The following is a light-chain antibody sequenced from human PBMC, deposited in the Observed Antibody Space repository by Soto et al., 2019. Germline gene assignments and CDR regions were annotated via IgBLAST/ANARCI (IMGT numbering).Light chain of an antibody. J-gene: IGKJ5*01. Sequence: EIVMTQSPATLSVSPGERVTLSCRASQSVGSNLAWYQQRPDQAPRLLIYGASTRAPDIPARFSASGSGTEFSLTIGSLQSEDFVVYYCQQYNDWPPPITFGRGTRLEIK. CDR1: QSVGSN. CDR2: GAS. CDR3: QQYNDWPPPIT. V-gene: IGKV3-15*01.